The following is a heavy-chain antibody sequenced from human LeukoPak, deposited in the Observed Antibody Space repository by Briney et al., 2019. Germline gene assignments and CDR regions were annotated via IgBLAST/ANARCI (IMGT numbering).Heavy chain of an antibody. J-gene: IGHJ4*02. V-gene: IGHV3-33*01. D-gene: IGHD5-18*01. CDR3: ASTGHSYGYGYFDY. CDR1: GFTFSSYG. CDR2: IWYDGSNK. Sequence: PGGSLRLSCAASGFTFSSYGMHWVRQAPGKGLEWVAVIWYDGSNKYYADSVKGRFTISRDNSKNTLYLQINSLRAEDTAVYYCASTGHSYGYGYFDYWGQGTLVTVSS.